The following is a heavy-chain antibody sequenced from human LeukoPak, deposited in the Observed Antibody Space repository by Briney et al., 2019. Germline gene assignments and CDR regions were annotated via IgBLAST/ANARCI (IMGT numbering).Heavy chain of an antibody. V-gene: IGHV3-7*01. Sequence: GGSLRLSCAASRFIFSNYWMRWVRQAPGKGLEWVANIKQDGREKYYVDSVKGRFTISRDNSKNTLFLQMSRLRTEDTAVYYCARWSGSYHLPYVFDVWGQGTVVTVSS. CDR1: RFIFSNYW. CDR2: IKQDGREK. D-gene: IGHD1-26*01. J-gene: IGHJ3*01. CDR3: ARWSGSYHLPYVFDV.